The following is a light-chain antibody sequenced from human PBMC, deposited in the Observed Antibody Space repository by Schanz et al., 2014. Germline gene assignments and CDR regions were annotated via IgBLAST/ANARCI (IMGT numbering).Light chain of an antibody. CDR2: GAS. J-gene: IGKJ1*01. Sequence: DIVMTQSPATLSVSPGERATLSCRASQNVSSNLAWYQEKPGQAPRLLIYGASTRATGIPARFSGSGSGTEFTLTISSLQSEDFAVYYCQRRSNWSWTFGQGTKVEIK. CDR1: QNVSSN. V-gene: IGKV3-15*01. CDR3: QRRSNWSWT.